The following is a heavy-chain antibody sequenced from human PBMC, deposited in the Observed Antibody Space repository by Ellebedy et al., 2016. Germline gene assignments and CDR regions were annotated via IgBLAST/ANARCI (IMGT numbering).Heavy chain of an antibody. D-gene: IGHD3-16*01. CDR3: AREGFDGMDV. CDR1: GGSISSYY. CDR2: IYYSGST. Sequence: SETLSFTCTVSGGSISSYYWSWIRQPPGKGLEWIGYIYYSGSTNYNPSLKSRVTISVDTSKNQFSLKLSSVTAADTAVYYCAREGFDGMDVWGQGTTVTVSS. V-gene: IGHV4-59*12. J-gene: IGHJ6*02.